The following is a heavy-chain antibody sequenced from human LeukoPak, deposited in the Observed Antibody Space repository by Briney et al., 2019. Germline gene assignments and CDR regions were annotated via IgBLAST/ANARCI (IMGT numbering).Heavy chain of an antibody. J-gene: IGHJ4*02. D-gene: IGHD5-12*01. V-gene: IGHV3-64*01. CDR1: GFPFSTYA. Sequence: GGSLRLSCAASGFPFSTYAMHWVRQAPGEGLEYVSAISSNGVNTYYGNSVKGRFTISRDNSKNTLDLQMGTLRAEATAVYYCARRGRGYSQNSFDYWGQGTLVTVSS. CDR2: ISSNGVNT. CDR3: ARRGRGYSQNSFDY.